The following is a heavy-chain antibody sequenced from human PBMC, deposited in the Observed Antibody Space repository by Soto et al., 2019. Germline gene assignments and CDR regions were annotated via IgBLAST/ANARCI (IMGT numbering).Heavy chain of an antibody. V-gene: IGHV4-30-4*01. CDR3: ARFLSDAFAI. J-gene: IGHJ3*02. CDR1: GGSISGGYY. CDR2: IYYSGST. Sequence: QVQLQESGPGLVKPSQTLSLTCTVSGGSISGGYYWSWIRQPPGKGLEWIGYIYYSGSTYYNPSLKSRVTISVDTANNQFSLKLSSVTAADTAVYYCARFLSDAFAIWGQGTMVTVSS.